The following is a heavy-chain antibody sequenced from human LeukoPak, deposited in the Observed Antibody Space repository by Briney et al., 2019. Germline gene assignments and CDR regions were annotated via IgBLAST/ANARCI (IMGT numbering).Heavy chain of an antibody. J-gene: IGHJ6*02. V-gene: IGHV3-23*01. CDR1: GFTFSSYA. CDR3: AKDGGRGYCSGGSCYSDYYYGMDV. D-gene: IGHD2-15*01. Sequence: PGGSLRLSCAASGFTFSSYAMSWVRQAPGKGLEWVSAISGSGGSTYYADSVKGRFTISRDNSKNTLYLQMNSLRAEDTAVYYCAKDGGRGYCSGGSCYSDYYYGMDVWGQGTTVTVSS. CDR2: ISGSGGST.